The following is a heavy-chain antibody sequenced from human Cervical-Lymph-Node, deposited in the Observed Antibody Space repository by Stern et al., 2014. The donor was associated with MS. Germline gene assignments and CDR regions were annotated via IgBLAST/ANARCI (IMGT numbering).Heavy chain of an antibody. J-gene: IGHJ6*02. CDR2: ISYDGSRK. D-gene: IGHD2-15*01. V-gene: IGHV3-30-3*01. CDR1: RFSISDYA. Sequence: QVQLVESGGDVVQPGRSLRLSCAASRFSISDYAMHWVRQAPGKGLEWVATISYDGSRKRYADSVKGRFTISRDNLKNTVYVQMNSLRAEDTAVYYCTREDCSGGSCRGMDVWGQGTTVTVSS. CDR3: TREDCSGGSCRGMDV.